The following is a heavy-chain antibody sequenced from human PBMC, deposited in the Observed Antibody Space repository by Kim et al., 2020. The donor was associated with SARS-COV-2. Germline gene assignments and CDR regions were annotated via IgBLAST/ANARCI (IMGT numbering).Heavy chain of an antibody. CDR3: ARAGYSSSYDLDNWFDP. CDR1: GGSISSSNW. J-gene: IGHJ5*02. CDR2: IYHSGST. Sequence: SETLSLTCAVSGGSISSSNWWSWVRQPPGKGLEWIGEIYHSGSTNYNPSLKSRVTISVDKSKNQFSLKLSSVTAADTAVYYCARAGYSSSYDLDNWFDPWGQGTLVTVSS. D-gene: IGHD6-13*01. V-gene: IGHV4-4*02.